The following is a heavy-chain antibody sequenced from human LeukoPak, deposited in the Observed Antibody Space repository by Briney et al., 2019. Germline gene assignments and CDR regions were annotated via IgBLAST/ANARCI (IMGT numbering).Heavy chain of an antibody. D-gene: IGHD2/OR15-2a*01. CDR2: IYSDGST. Sequence: SETLSLTCTVSGDSISGYYWTWIRQPADKGLEWIGRIYSDGSTSYNPSLKSRITMSLDTSKNQFSLKLNSMTAAATAVYYCARGEYGLFDYWGQGTLVTVSS. V-gene: IGHV4-4*07. CDR1: GDSISGYY. J-gene: IGHJ4*02. CDR3: ARGEYGLFDY.